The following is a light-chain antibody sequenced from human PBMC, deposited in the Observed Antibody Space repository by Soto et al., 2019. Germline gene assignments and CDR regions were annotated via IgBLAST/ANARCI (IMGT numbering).Light chain of an antibody. V-gene: IGLV2-14*01. CDR2: EVT. CDR1: SSDIGGFNY. J-gene: IGLJ1*01. CDR3: SSYTSSSTPCV. Sequence: SVLTQPASVSGSPGQSITISCTGTSSDIGGFNYVSWYRQHPGKAPKLMIYEVTNRPSGVSNRFSGSKSGNTASLTISGLQAEDEADYYCSSYTSSSTPCVFGTGTKVTVL.